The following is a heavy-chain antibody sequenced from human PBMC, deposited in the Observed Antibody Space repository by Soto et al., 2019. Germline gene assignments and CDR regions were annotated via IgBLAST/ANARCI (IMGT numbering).Heavy chain of an antibody. CDR2: IYYSGSI. CDR3: ARAGSGMVDV. Sequence: PSETLSLTCTVSGGSISSYYWSWIRQPPGKGLEWIGYIYYSGSINYNPSLKSRVTISVDTSKYQFSLKLSSVTAADTAVYYCARAGSGMVDVSGQGTTVTVSS. CDR1: GGSISSYY. V-gene: IGHV4-59*08. D-gene: IGHD6-19*01. J-gene: IGHJ6*02.